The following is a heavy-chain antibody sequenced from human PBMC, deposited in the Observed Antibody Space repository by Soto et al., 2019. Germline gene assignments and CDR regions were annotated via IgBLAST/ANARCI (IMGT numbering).Heavy chain of an antibody. V-gene: IGHV3-48*02. CDR2: ISSSSSTI. CDR1: GFTFSSYS. Sequence: EVQLVESGGGLVQPGGSLRLSCAASGFTFSSYSMNWVRQAPGKGLEWVSYISSSSSTIYYADSVKGRFTISRDNAKNSLYLQMNSLRDEDTAVYYCARPRGSCYYYYYDGMDVCGHGTTVPVSS. D-gene: IGHD3-22*01. CDR3: ARPRGSCYYYYYDGMDV. J-gene: IGHJ6*02.